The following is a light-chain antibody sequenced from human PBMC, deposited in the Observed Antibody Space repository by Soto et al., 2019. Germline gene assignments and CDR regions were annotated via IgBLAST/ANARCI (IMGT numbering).Light chain of an antibody. J-gene: IGLJ3*02. CDR3: AAWDDSLNGWV. Sequence: QSVLTQPPSACGTPGQRVTLSCSGSSSNIRSNTVNWYQQLPGTAPKLLMFSNYQRPSGVPDRFSASKSGTSASLAISGLQSEDEADYYCAAWDDSLNGWVFGGGTKLTVL. CDR2: SNY. V-gene: IGLV1-44*01. CDR1: SSNIRSNT.